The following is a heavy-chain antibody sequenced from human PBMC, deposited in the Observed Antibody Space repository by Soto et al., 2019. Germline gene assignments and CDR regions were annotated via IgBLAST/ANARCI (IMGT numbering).Heavy chain of an antibody. D-gene: IGHD3-16*01. CDR3: AKDIVLYDYVGTYFDY. CDR2: IYYSGST. Sequence: PSETLSLTCTVSGGSISSYDLSWIRQPPGKGLEWIGYIYYSGSTNYNPSLKSRVTISVDTSKNQFSLKLNSMTAADTAVYYCAKDIVLYDYVGTYFDYWGQGTLVTVS. J-gene: IGHJ4*02. CDR1: GGSISSYD. V-gene: IGHV4-59*12.